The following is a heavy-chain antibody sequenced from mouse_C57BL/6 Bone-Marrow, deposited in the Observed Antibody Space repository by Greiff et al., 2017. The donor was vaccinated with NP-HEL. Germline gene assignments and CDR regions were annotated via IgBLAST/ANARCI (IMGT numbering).Heavy chain of an antibody. J-gene: IGHJ4*01. CDR3: TTWGGYAMDY. Sequence: EVQGVESGAELVRPGASVKLSCTASGFNIKDDYMHWVKQRPEQGLEWIGWIDPENGDTEYASKFQGKATITADTSSNTAYLQLSSLTSEDTAVYYCTTWGGYAMDYWGQGTSVTVSS. V-gene: IGHV14-4*01. CDR1: GFNIKDDY. CDR2: IDPENGDT.